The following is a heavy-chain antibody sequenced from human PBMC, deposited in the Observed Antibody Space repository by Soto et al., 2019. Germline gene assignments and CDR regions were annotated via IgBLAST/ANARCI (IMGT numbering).Heavy chain of an antibody. CDR2: ISGSGGST. D-gene: IGHD3-3*01. V-gene: IGHV3-23*01. CDR1: GFTFSSYA. Sequence: GGSLRLSCAASGFTFSSYAMSWVRQAPGKGLEWVSAISGSGGSTYYADSVKGRFTISRDNSKNTLYLQMNSLRAEDTAVYYCAKGGTPAPRYDFWSGFHSDWFDPWGQGTLVTVSS. J-gene: IGHJ5*02. CDR3: AKGGTPAPRYDFWSGFHSDWFDP.